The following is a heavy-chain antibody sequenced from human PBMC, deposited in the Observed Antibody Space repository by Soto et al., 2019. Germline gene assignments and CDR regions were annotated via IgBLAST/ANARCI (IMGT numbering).Heavy chain of an antibody. CDR3: ARDGGVVIPYNWFDP. D-gene: IGHD3-3*01. CDR2: ISSSSSYI. V-gene: IGHV3-21*01. CDR1: GFTFSSYS. Sequence: SLRLSCAASGFTFSSYSINWVRQAPGKGLEWVSSISSSSSYIYYADSVKGRFTISRDNAKNSLYLQMNSLRAEDTAVYYCARDGGVVIPYNWFDPWGQGTLVTVSS. J-gene: IGHJ5*02.